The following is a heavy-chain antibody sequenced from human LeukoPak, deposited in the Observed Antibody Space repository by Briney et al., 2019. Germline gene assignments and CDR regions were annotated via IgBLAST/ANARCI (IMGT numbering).Heavy chain of an antibody. D-gene: IGHD2-15*01. Sequence: PGGSLRLSCAASGFTVSSSYMTWVRQAPGKGLEWVSVIYSGGATYYADSVKGRFTISRDNSKNTLFLQMNSLRAEDTAVYYCARVGGYCSGGSCLAFGSWGQGTLVTVSS. CDR1: GFTVSSSY. V-gene: IGHV3-53*01. CDR3: ARVGGYCSGGSCLAFGS. CDR2: IYSGGAT. J-gene: IGHJ4*02.